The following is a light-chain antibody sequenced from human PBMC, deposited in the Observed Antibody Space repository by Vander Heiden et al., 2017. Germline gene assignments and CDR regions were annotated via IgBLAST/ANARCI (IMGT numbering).Light chain of an antibody. V-gene: IGLV6-57*01. Sequence: NFMLTHPHSVSESPGKTVTISCTRSSGSIASNYVQWYQQRPGSSPTTVIYEDNQRPSGVPDRFSGSIDSSSNSASLTISGLKTEDEADYYCQSYDSSNRVFGGGTKLTVL. J-gene: IGLJ3*02. CDR3: QSYDSSNRV. CDR2: EDN. CDR1: SGSIASNY.